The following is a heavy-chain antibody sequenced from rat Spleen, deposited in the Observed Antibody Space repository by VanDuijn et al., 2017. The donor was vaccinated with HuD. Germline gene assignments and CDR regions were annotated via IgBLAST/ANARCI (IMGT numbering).Heavy chain of an antibody. V-gene: IGHV5-31*01. Sequence: EVQLVESGGGLVQPGRSLKLSCAASGFTFNNYWMTWIRQAPGKGLEWVSSVSSDGVNTYYPDSVKGRFTISGDTAENTQFLQMDSLRSEDTATYYCASPTTTGWYFDFWGPGTMVTVSS. D-gene: IGHD1-10*01. CDR3: ASPTTTGWYFDF. J-gene: IGHJ1*01. CDR1: GFTFNNYW. CDR2: VSSDGVNT.